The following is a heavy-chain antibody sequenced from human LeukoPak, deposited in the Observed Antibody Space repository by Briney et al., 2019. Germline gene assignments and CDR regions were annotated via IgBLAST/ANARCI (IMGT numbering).Heavy chain of an antibody. D-gene: IGHD6-19*01. CDR2: ISSGGGNT. V-gene: IGHV3-23*01. J-gene: IGHJ4*02. CDR3: AKEVIVREPAGMYTSGWFDY. CDR1: GFTFSSYA. Sequence: PGGSLRLSCAASGFTFSSYAMSWVRQAPGKGLEWVSGISSGGGNTYYADSVKGRFIISSDNSKNTLYLQMNSLRAEDTAVYYCAKEVIVREPAGMYTSGWFDYWGQGALVTVSS.